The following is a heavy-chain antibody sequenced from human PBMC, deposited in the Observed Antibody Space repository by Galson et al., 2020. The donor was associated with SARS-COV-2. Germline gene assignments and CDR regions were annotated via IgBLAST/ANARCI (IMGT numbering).Heavy chain of an antibody. D-gene: IGHD2-2*01. V-gene: IGHV1-69*06. CDR3: ARGVYCSSTRCSFDY. CDR1: GGTFSSYA. CDR2: IIPIFGTT. Sequence: SVKVSCKASGGTFSSYAISWVRQAPGQGLEWMGGIIPIFGTTNYAQKLQGRVTITADKSTSTAYMELSSLRSDDTAVYFCARGVYCSSTRCSFDYWGQGTLVTVSS. J-gene: IGHJ4*02.